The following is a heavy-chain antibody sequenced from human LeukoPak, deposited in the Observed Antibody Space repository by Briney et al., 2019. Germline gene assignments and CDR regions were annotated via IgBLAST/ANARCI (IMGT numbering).Heavy chain of an antibody. Sequence: WASVKVSCKASGYAFTSYDINWVRQAPGQGLEWMGWMNPNSGTTGYAQNFQGRVTITRSTSISTAYMELSSLRSEDTAVYYCARMSTTGGSDNWFDPWGQGTLVTVSS. CDR1: GYAFTSYD. V-gene: IGHV1-8*03. D-gene: IGHD3-10*01. J-gene: IGHJ5*02. CDR2: MNPNSGTT. CDR3: ARMSTTGGSDNWFDP.